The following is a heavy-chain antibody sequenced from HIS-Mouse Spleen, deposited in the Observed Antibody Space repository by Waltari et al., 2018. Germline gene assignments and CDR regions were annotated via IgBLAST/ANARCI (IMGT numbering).Heavy chain of an antibody. J-gene: IGHJ2*01. V-gene: IGHV3-53*01. D-gene: IGHD6-13*01. Sequence: EVQLVESGGGLIQPGGSLRLSCAASGFTVSSNSMIWFRQAPGKGLEWVSVIYSGGSTYYADSVKGRFTISRDNSKNTLYLQMNSLRAEDTAVYYCARGGLAAAGWYFDLWGRGTLVTVSS. CDR2: IYSGGST. CDR1: GFTVSSNS. CDR3: ARGGLAAAGWYFDL.